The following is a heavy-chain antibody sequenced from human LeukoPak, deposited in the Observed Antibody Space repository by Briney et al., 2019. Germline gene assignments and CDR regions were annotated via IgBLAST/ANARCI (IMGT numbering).Heavy chain of an antibody. D-gene: IGHD5-12*01. CDR2: ISYDGSNK. CDR1: GCTFSSYA. V-gene: IGHV3-30-3*01. Sequence: PGGSLRLSCAASGCTFSSYAMHWVRQAPGKGLEWVAVISYDGSNKDYADSVKGRFTISRDNSKNTLYLQMNSLRAEDTAVYHCARDFLRGFDYWGQGTLVTVSS. CDR3: ARDFLRGFDY. J-gene: IGHJ4*02.